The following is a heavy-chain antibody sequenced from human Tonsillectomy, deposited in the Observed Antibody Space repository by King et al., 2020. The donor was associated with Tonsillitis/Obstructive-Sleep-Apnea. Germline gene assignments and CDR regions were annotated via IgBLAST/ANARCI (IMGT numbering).Heavy chain of an antibody. CDR3: AKGNRRDSSSLNGMDV. Sequence: VQLVESGGGLVQPGGSLRLSCAASGFTFSSYAMSWVRQAPGKGLEWVSAISGSGSSTYYADSVKGRFTISRDNSKNTLCLQMNSLRAEDTAVYYCAKGNRRDSSSLNGMDVWGQGTTVTVSS. CDR2: ISGSGSST. J-gene: IGHJ6*02. V-gene: IGHV3-23*04. CDR1: GFTFSSYA. D-gene: IGHD6-13*01.